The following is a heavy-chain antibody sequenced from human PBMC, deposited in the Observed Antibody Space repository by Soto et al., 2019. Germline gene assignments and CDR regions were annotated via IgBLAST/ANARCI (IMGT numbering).Heavy chain of an antibody. CDR1: GYTFTSYA. J-gene: IGHJ4*02. CDR2: INAGNGNT. Sequence: QVQLVQSGAEEKKPGASVKVSCKASGYTFTSYAMHWVRQAPGQRLEWMGWINAGNGNTKYSQKFQGRVTITRDTSASTAYMGLGSLGSEATAVYYCAGGGGGGLVTAAIFPLDYWGQGTLVTVSS. D-gene: IGHD2-2*01. V-gene: IGHV1-3*05. CDR3: AGGGGGGLVTAAIFPLDY.